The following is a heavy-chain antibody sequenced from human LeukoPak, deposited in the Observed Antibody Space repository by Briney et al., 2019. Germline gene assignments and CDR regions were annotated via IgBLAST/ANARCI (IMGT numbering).Heavy chain of an antibody. J-gene: IGHJ4*02. D-gene: IGHD6-19*01. CDR3: ARRSSGWYGLVDY. CDR1: GGSISSSSYY. V-gene: IGHV4-39*07. CDR2: IYYSGST. Sequence: SETLSLTCTVSGGSISSSSYYWGWIRQPPGKGLEWIGSIYYSGSTYYNPSLKSRVTISVDTSKNQFSLKLSSVTAADTAVYYCARRSSGWYGLVDYWGQGTLVTVSS.